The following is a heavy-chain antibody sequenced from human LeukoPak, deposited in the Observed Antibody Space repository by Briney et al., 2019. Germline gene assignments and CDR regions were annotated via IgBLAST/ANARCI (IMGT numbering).Heavy chain of an antibody. CDR1: GFTFSNYP. CDR2: IGGDSCCA. D-gene: IGHD4-23*01. CDR3: AKRVTTVEPSVVDV. J-gene: IGHJ6*02. V-gene: IGHV3-23*01. Sequence: GGSLRLSCTASGFTFSNYPINFVRQAPGKGLEWLSAIGGDSCCASYPDSVKGRFTISRDNSKNTLYLQMNSLRAEDTAVYFCAKRVTTVEPSVVDVWGQGTAVTVSS.